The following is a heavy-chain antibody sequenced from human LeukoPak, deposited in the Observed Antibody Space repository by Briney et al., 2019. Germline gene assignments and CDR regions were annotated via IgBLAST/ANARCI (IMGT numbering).Heavy chain of an antibody. V-gene: IGHV3-21*06. D-gene: IGHD2-8*01. CDR3: ARGPTNGQAFDY. J-gene: IGHJ4*02. CDR1: GFTFSIYS. Sequence: GGSLRLSCAASGFTFSIYSMNWVRQAPGKGLEWVSSISSSSSYIYYADSVKGRFTISRDNAKNSVYLQMDSLRAEDTAVYYCARGPTNGQAFDYWGQGTLVSVSS. CDR2: ISSSSSYI.